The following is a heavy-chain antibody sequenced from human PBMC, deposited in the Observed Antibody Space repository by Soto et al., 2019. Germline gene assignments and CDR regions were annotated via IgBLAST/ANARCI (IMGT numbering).Heavy chain of an antibody. Sequence: GGSLRLSCAASGFTFDDYAMHWVRQAPGKGLEWVSGISWNSGSIGYADSVKGRFTISRDNAKNSLYLQMNSLRAEDTALYYCAKDSDCSGGSCHLGPGRPYYYYYYMDVWGKGTTVTVSS. CDR2: ISWNSGSI. CDR3: AKDSDCSGGSCHLGPGRPYYYYYYMDV. J-gene: IGHJ6*03. D-gene: IGHD2-15*01. CDR1: GFTFDDYA. V-gene: IGHV3-9*01.